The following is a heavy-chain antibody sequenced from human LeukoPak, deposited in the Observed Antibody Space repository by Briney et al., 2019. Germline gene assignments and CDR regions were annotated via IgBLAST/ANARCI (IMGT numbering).Heavy chain of an antibody. CDR2: IWYDGSNK. J-gene: IGHJ4*02. Sequence: GGSLRLSCAASGFTFSSYAMSWVRQAPGKGLEWVAVIWYDGSNKYYADSVKGRFTISRDNSKNTLYLQMNSLRAEDTAVYYCARGYYEHHYFDYWGQGTLVTVSS. D-gene: IGHD3-22*01. CDR1: GFTFSSYA. CDR3: ARGYYEHHYFDY. V-gene: IGHV3-33*08.